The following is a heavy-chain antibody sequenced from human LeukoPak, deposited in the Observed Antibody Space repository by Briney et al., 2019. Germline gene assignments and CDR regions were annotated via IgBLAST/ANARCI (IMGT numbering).Heavy chain of an antibody. D-gene: IGHD1-26*01. CDR1: GYTFTTYA. J-gene: IGHJ6*02. V-gene: IGHV1-3*01. CDR3: ARDLREYYYYYGMDV. CDR2: IKPGNGDT. Sequence: ASVKVSCKASGYTFTTYAMHWVRQAPAQRLEWMGWIKPGNGDTKYSQKFQGRVTITRDTSASTAYMELSSLGSEDTAVYYCARDLREYYYYYGMDVWGQGTTVTVSS.